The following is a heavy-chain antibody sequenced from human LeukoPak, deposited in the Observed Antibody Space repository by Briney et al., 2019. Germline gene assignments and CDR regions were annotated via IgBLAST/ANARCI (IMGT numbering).Heavy chain of an antibody. CDR3: AKVQRDFVVVVAATRDYYYYGMDV. CDR1: GFTFSTYA. V-gene: IGHV3-23*01. Sequence: GGSLRLSCEASGFTFSTYAMSWVRQAPGKGLEWVSAISGSGGSTYYADSVKGRFTISRDNPKNTLYLQMNSLRAEDTAVYYCAKVQRDFVVVVAATRDYYYYGMDVWGQGTTVTVSS. CDR2: ISGSGGST. J-gene: IGHJ6*02. D-gene: IGHD2-15*01.